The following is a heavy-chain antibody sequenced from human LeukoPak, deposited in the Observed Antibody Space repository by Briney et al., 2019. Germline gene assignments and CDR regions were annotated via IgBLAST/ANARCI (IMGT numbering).Heavy chain of an antibody. CDR3: AKDPRMYSSSSPYYFDY. CDR2: ISGSGGST. J-gene: IGHJ4*02. D-gene: IGHD6-6*01. V-gene: IGHV3-23*01. Sequence: PGGSLRLSCAASGFTFSSYAMSWVRQAPGKGLEWVSAISGSGGSTYYADSVKGRFTISRDNSKNTLYLQMNSLRAEDTAVYYCAKDPRMYSSSSPYYFDYWGQGTLVTVSS. CDR1: GFTFSSYA.